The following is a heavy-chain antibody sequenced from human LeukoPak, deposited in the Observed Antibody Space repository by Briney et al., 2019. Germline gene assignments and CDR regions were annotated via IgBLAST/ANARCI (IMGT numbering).Heavy chain of an antibody. Sequence: SETLSLTCIVSGDSIRSYYWSWIRQPPGKGLEWIAYMHYSGSTNCNPSLKSRVAISVDTSKNQFSLKLSSVTAADTAVYYCARAGAAGPAVDFWGQGTLVTVSS. V-gene: IGHV4-59*01. CDR2: MHYSGST. J-gene: IGHJ4*02. CDR1: GDSIRSYY. CDR3: ARAGAAGPAVDF. D-gene: IGHD3-10*01.